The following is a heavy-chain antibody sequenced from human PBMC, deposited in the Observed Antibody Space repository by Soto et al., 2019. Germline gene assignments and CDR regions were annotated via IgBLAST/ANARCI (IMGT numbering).Heavy chain of an antibody. J-gene: IGHJ4*02. V-gene: IGHV4-39*01. CDR1: GGCISSSSYD. D-gene: IGHD3-3*01. Sequence: EPLSLTCTVSGGCISSSSYDWGWIRQPPGKGLEWIGSIDYSGSTYYNPTLKRRVTISVDTSKNQFSLKLISVTAADTAVYYCARRNDVWSGYSSDYWGQGTLVTVSS. CDR3: ARRNDVWSGYSSDY. CDR2: IDYSGST.